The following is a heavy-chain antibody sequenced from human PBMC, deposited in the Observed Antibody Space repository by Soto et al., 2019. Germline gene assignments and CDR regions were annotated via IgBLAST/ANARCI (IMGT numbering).Heavy chain of an antibody. CDR2: ISWNSGSI. Sequence: EVQVVESGGGLVQPGRSLRLSCAASGFTFDDYAMHWVRQAPGKGLEWVSGISWNSGSIGYADSVKGRFTISRDNAKNSLYLQMNSLRAEDTALYYCAKDKTLSGWYAFDYWGQVTLVTVSS. J-gene: IGHJ4*02. CDR3: AKDKTLSGWYAFDY. D-gene: IGHD6-19*01. V-gene: IGHV3-9*01. CDR1: GFTFDDYA.